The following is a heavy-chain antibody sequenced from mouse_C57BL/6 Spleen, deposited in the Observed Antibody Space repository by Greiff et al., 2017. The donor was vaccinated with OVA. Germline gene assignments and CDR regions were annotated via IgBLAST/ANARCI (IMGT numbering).Heavy chain of an antibody. CDR1: GFSLTSYG. CDR3: ARNPLLSGDYAMDY. J-gene: IGHJ4*01. CDR2: IWSGGST. D-gene: IGHD2-1*01. Sequence: QVQLKESGPGLVQPSQSLSITCTVSGFSLTSYGVHWVRQSPGKGLEWLGVIWSGGSTDYNAAFISRLSISKDNSKSQVFFKMNSLQADDTAIYYCARNPLLSGDYAMDYWGQGTSVTVSS. V-gene: IGHV2-2*01.